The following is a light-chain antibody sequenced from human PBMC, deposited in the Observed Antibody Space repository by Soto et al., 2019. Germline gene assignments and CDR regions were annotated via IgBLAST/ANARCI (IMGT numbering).Light chain of an antibody. J-gene: IGKJ1*01. CDR2: GAS. V-gene: IGKV3-20*01. Sequence: IVLTQSPGTLSLSPGERATLSCRASQSVTRGYLAWYQQKPGQAPRPLIYGASSRATGIPDRFSGSGSGTDFTLTITRLEPEDFVVYYCQQYGSSPWTFGQGTKVEIK. CDR1: QSVTRGY. CDR3: QQYGSSPWT.